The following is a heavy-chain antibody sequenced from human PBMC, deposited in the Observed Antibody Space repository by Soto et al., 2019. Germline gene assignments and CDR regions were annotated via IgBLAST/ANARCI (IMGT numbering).Heavy chain of an antibody. Sequence: SATLSLTCSVSGGSINSSYYYWGWIRQPPGNGQKRIGSIFYSGNTYYSTSLRSRITISVDTSKNHFSLKLRTVTAAYTAVYYCARLANIATCGPWGQGALVTLSS. CDR3: ARLANIATCGP. V-gene: IGHV4-39*02. J-gene: IGHJ5*02. CDR1: GGSINSSYYY. D-gene: IGHD6-13*01. CDR2: IFYSGNT.